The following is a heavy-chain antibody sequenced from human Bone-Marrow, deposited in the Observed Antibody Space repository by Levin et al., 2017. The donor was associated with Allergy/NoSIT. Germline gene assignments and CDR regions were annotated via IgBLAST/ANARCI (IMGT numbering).Heavy chain of an antibody. CDR3: VRGDSRDY. CDR1: GFTFSSST. Sequence: TGGSLRLSCAASGFTFSSSTMNWVRQAPGEGLEWVSSISDTGRNVHYADSVKGRFTISRDNAKNSLFLQMNSLRAEDTAVYYCVRGDSRDYWGQGTLVTVSS. V-gene: IGHV3-21*01. CDR2: ISDTGRNV. J-gene: IGHJ4*02. D-gene: IGHD6-13*01.